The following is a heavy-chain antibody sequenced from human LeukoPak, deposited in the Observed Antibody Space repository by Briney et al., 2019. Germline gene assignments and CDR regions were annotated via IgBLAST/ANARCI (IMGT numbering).Heavy chain of an antibody. D-gene: IGHD1-26*01. CDR2: ISSSSTTI. Sequence: GGSLRLSCAASGFTFSSYSMNWVRQAPGKGLEWVSYISSSSTTIYYADSVKGRFTISRGNAKNTLYLQMNSLRSEDTAVYYCARGVVVGATSALGHWGQGTLVTVSS. CDR3: ARGVVVGATSALGH. V-gene: IGHV3-48*04. CDR1: GFTFSSYS. J-gene: IGHJ4*02.